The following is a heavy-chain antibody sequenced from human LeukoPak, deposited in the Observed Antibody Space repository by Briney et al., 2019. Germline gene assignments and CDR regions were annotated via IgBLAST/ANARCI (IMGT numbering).Heavy chain of an antibody. CDR1: GFTFSSYA. CDR2: ISGSGGST. CDR3: APELGYCSDGSCQTSGY. J-gene: IGHJ4*02. V-gene: IGHV3-23*01. D-gene: IGHD2-15*01. Sequence: PGGSLRLSCAASGFTFSSYAMSWVRQAPGKGLEWVSAISGSGGSTYYADSVKGRFTISRDNSKNTLYLQMNSLRAEDTAVYYCAPELGYCSDGSCQTSGYWGQGTLVTVSS.